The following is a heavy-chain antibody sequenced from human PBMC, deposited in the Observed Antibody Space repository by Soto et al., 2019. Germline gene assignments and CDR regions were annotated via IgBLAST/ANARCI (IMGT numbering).Heavy chain of an antibody. J-gene: IGHJ6*02. CDR2: IIPLFGTT. Sequence: QVKLVQSRAEVKKPGSSVRVSCKASEGTFNSYVVNWVRQAPGQGLQWMGGIIPLFGTTNYAHQLEGRVTITADTSTTTAYMELSGLRPGDTAVYYCARGDTIFESSERYYHYGLDVWGQGTTVIVSS. CDR3: ARGDTIFESSERYYHYGLDV. V-gene: IGHV1-69*06. D-gene: IGHD3-3*01. CDR1: EGTFNSYV.